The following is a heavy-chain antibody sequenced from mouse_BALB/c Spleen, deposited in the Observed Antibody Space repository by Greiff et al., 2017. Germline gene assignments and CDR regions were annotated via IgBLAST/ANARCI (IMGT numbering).Heavy chain of an antibody. V-gene: IGHV1S137*01. CDR1: GYTFTDYA. CDR3: ARSDGSSYWYFDV. CDR2: ISTYYGDA. Sequence: VQLVESGAELVRPGVSVKISCKGSGYTFTDYAMHWVKQSHAKSLEWIGVISTYYGDASYNQKFKGKATMTVDKSSSTAYMELARLTSEDSAIYYCARSDGSSYWYFDVWGAGTTVTVSS. D-gene: IGHD1-1*01. J-gene: IGHJ1*01.